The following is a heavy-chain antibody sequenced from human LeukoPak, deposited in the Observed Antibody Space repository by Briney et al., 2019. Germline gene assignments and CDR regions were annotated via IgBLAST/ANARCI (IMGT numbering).Heavy chain of an antibody. CDR3: ARTRLLSCYFDY. Sequence: SETLSLTCAVYGGSFSGYYWSWIRQPPGKGLEWIGEINHSGSTNYNPSLKSRVTISVDTSKNQFSLKLSSVTAADTAVYYCARTRLLSCYFDYWAREPWSPSPQ. CDR1: GGSFSGYY. V-gene: IGHV4-34*01. D-gene: IGHD2-21*02. J-gene: IGHJ4*02. CDR2: INHSGST.